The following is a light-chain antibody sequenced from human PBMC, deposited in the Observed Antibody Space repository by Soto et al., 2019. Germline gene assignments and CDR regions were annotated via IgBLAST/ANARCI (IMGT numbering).Light chain of an antibody. J-gene: IGLJ2*01. CDR1: TSDVGGDNY. CDR3: CSYAGNYTLV. CDR2: DVS. Sequence: QSVLTQPRSVSGSPGQSVTISCSGTTSDVGGDNYVSWYQQHPGKVPKLMIYDVSKRPSGVPDRFSGSKSGNTASLTISGLQAEDEADYYCCSYAGNYTLVFGGGTKVTVL. V-gene: IGLV2-11*01.